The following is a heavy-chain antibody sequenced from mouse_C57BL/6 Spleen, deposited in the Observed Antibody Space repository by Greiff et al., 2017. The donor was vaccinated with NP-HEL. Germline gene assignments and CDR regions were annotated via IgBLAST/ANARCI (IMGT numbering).Heavy chain of an antibody. CDR2: IHPNSGST. D-gene: IGHD1-1*01. CDR1: GYPFTSYW. CDR3: ARWGGGSSPFAY. V-gene: IGHV1-64*01. Sequence: VQLQQPGAELVKPGASVKLSCKASGYPFTSYWMHWVKQRPGQGLEWIGMIHPNSGSTNYNEKFKSKATLTVDKSSSTAYMQLSSLTSEDSAVYDCARWGGGSSPFAYWGQGTLVTVSA. J-gene: IGHJ3*01.